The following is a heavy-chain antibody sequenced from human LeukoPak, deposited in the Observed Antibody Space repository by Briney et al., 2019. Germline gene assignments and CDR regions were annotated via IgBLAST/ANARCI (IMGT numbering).Heavy chain of an antibody. CDR3: ARVEGATRDILTGIYYYYYMDV. CDR1: GYTFTSYY. D-gene: IGHD3-9*01. Sequence: ASVKVSCKASGYTFTSYYMHWVRQAPGQGLEWMGIINPSGGSTSYAQKFQGRVTMTRDMSTSTAYMELSSLRSEDTAVYYCARVEGATRDILTGIYYYYYMDVWGKGTTVTVSS. J-gene: IGHJ6*03. V-gene: IGHV1-46*01. CDR2: INPSGGST.